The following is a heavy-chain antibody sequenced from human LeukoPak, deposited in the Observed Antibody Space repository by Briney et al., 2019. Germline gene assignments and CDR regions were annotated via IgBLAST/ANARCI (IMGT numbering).Heavy chain of an antibody. J-gene: IGHJ4*02. D-gene: IGHD6-19*01. Sequence: PGGSLRLSCAASGFAFSSQAMGWVRQAPGKGLEWVSVISDSGSITYYADSVKGRFTISRDNSKNTLFLQMNSLRVEDPAVYYCAKDARRTSGWYFFDYWGQGNLVTVSS. CDR1: GFAFSSQA. CDR3: AKDARRTSGWYFFDY. V-gene: IGHV3-23*01. CDR2: ISDSGSIT.